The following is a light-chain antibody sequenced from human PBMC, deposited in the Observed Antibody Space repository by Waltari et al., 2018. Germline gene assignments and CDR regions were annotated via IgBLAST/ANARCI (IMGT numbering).Light chain of an antibody. CDR1: NIGSKS. Sequence: SYELTQPPSVSVAPGKTARITCGGRNIGSKSVHWYQQKPGQAPVLVVYDDSDRPSGIPERCSVSNSGNTATLTITRVEAGDEADYYCQVWDTSSDHPVFGGGTKLTVL. V-gene: IGLV3-21*03. J-gene: IGLJ2*01. CDR2: DDS. CDR3: QVWDTSSDHPV.